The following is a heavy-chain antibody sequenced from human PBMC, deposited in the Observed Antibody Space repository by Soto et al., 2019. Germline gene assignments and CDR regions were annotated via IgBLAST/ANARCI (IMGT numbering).Heavy chain of an antibody. J-gene: IGHJ6*02. CDR2: IYHAGSV. CDR3: ARTFDYYGMDV. Sequence: SETLSLACAVSGYSIGSGYYWAWIRQSPGKGLEWIGSIYHAGSVYYNPSLNGRVALSMDTSKNHFSLKLTSVTAADTAVYYCARTFDYYGMDVWGQGTTVTVSS. CDR1: GYSIGSGYY. V-gene: IGHV4-38-2*01.